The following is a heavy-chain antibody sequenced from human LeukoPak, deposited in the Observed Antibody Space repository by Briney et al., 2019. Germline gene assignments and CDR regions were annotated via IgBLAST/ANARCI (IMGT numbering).Heavy chain of an antibody. V-gene: IGHV3-30*18. CDR2: ISYDGSNK. Sequence: PGRSLRLSCAASGFTFSSYGMHWVRQAPGKGLEWVAVISYDGSNKYYADSVKGRFTISRDNSKDTLYLQMNSLRAEDTAVYYCAKEGIAVAGDAFDIWGQGTMVTVSS. CDR3: AKEGIAVAGDAFDI. D-gene: IGHD6-19*01. J-gene: IGHJ3*02. CDR1: GFTFSSYG.